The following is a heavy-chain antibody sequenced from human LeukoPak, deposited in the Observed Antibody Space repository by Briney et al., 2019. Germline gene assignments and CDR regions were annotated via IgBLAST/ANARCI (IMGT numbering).Heavy chain of an antibody. V-gene: IGHV1-24*01. Sequence: ASVKVSSKVSGYTLTELSMHWVRQAPGKGLEWMGGFDPEDGETIYAQKFQGRVTMTEDTSTDTAYTELSSLRSEDTAVYYCATSGDSSGYYYRANYFDYWGQGTLVTVSS. CDR1: GYTLTELS. J-gene: IGHJ4*02. CDR3: ATSGDSSGYYYRANYFDY. CDR2: FDPEDGET. D-gene: IGHD3-22*01.